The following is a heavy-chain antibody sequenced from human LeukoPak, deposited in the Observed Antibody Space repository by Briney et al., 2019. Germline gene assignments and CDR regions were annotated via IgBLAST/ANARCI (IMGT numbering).Heavy chain of an antibody. D-gene: IGHD3-10*01. CDR1: GFTFDDYA. CDR3: AKGNYGSGSYYNDRAFDI. Sequence: GGSLRLSCAASGFTFDDYAMHWVRRAPGKGLEWVSLISWDGGSTYYADSVKGRFTISRDNSKNSLHLQMNSLRAEDTALYYCAKGNYGSGSYYNDRAFDIWGQGTMVTVSS. J-gene: IGHJ3*02. V-gene: IGHV3-43D*04. CDR2: ISWDGGST.